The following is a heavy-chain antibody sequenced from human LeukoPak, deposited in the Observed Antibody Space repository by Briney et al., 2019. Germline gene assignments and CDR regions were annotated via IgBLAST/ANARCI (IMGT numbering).Heavy chain of an antibody. CDR1: GGSIRSYY. CDR2: IYYSGST. Sequence: SETLSLTCTVSGGSIRSYYWSWIRQPPGKGLEWIGYIYYSGSTYYSPSLKSRVTISVDTSKNQFSLKLSSVTAADTAVYYCASALPLSGQYYFDYWGQGTLVTVSS. CDR3: ASALPLSGQYYFDY. V-gene: IGHV4-59*12. J-gene: IGHJ4*02. D-gene: IGHD6-25*01.